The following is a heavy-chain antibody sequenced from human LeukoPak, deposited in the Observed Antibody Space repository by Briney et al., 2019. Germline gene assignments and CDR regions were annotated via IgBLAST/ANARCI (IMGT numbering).Heavy chain of an antibody. Sequence: ASVKVSCKASGYTFTGYYMHWVRQAPGQGLEWVGWINPNSGGTNYAQKFQGRVTMTRDTSISTAYMELSRLGADDTAVYYCARDLGFGELINWFDPWGQGTLVTVSS. J-gene: IGHJ5*02. V-gene: IGHV1-2*02. D-gene: IGHD3-10*01. CDR3: ARDLGFGELINWFDP. CDR1: GYTFTGYY. CDR2: INPNSGGT.